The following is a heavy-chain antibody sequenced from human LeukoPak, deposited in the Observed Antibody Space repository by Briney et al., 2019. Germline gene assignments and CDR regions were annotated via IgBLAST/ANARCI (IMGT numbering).Heavy chain of an antibody. Sequence: GGSLRLSCAASGFTYSSYSMNWIRQAPGKGLEWVSSISSSSSYIYYADSVKGRFTISRDNAKNSLYLQMNSLRAEDTAVYYCARDPGFGYSGYDYDYWGQGTLVTVSS. J-gene: IGHJ4*02. CDR3: ARDPGFGYSGYDYDY. CDR2: ISSSSSYI. V-gene: IGHV3-21*01. CDR1: GFTYSSYS. D-gene: IGHD5-12*01.